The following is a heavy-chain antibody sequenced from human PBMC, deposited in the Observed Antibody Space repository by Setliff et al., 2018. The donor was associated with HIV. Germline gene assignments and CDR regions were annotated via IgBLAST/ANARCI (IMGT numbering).Heavy chain of an antibody. Sequence: GASVKVSCKASGYTFNNYGISWVRQAPGQGLEWMGWINTHSGYTNYAQNVQGRVTMTMDTSTNTVYMDLSSLGSDDTAVYYCARDRPHNWFDPWGQGTLVTVSS. CDR3: ARDRPHNWFDP. CDR1: GYTFNNYG. V-gene: IGHV1-18*01. CDR2: INTHSGYT. J-gene: IGHJ5*02.